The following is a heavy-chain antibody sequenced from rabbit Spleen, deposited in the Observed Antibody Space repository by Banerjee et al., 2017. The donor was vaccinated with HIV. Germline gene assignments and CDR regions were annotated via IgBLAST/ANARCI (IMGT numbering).Heavy chain of an antibody. J-gene: IGHJ4*01. Sequence: QEQLVEYGGGLVKPEGSLTLTCTASGFSFSSGYWMCWVRQAPGKGLEWIACIYVGSNGSTYYGSWANGRIAVSPSPSTPVPLQMSSRTASDTATYLRARGYNTGHNKYVHAFEWWAPGPRAPVS. D-gene: IGHD7-1*01. CDR2: IYVGSNGST. CDR3: ARGYNTGHNKYVHAFEW. V-gene: IGHV1S45*01. CDR1: GFSFSSGYW.